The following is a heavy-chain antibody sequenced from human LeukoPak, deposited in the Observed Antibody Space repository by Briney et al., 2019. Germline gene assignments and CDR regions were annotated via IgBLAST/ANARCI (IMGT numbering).Heavy chain of an antibody. V-gene: IGHV4-59*04. Sequence: SETLSLTCTVSGGSISSYYWSWIRQPPGEGLEWIGNIDYSGSTHYSPSLKSRVTISVDSSKNHFSLNLISVTAADTAVYYCTREHLGYCSSTSCTALTFDPWGQGTLVTVSA. CDR2: IDYSGST. J-gene: IGHJ5*02. CDR3: TREHLGYCSSTSCTALTFDP. CDR1: GGSISSYY. D-gene: IGHD2-2*01.